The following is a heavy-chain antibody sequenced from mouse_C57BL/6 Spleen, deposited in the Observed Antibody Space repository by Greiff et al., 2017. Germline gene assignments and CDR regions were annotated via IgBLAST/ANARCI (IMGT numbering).Heavy chain of an antibody. Sequence: QVQLQQSDAELVKPGASVKISCKVSGYTFTDHTIHWMKQRPEPGLEWIGYIYPRDGSTKYNEKFKGKATLTADKSSSPAYMQLNSLTSDDSAFDFCAISPFYYGNSNWGQGTTLTVSS. CDR2: IYPRDGST. V-gene: IGHV1-78*01. CDR3: AISPFYYGNSN. D-gene: IGHD2-1*01. CDR1: GYTFTDHT. J-gene: IGHJ2*01.